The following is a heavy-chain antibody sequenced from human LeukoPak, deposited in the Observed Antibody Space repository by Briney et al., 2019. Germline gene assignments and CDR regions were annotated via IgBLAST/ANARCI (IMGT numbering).Heavy chain of an antibody. CDR2: MNPNSGNT. CDR1: GYTFTSYD. V-gene: IGHV1-8*03. Sequence: ASVKVSCKASGYTFTSYDINWVRQAAGQGLEWMGWMNPNSGNTGYAQKFQGRVTITRNTSISTAYMELSSLRSEDTAVYYCAILCGRPTDVPAAMGGDTMDVWGKGTTVTVSS. CDR3: AILCGRPTDVPAAMGGDTMDV. D-gene: IGHD2-2*01. J-gene: IGHJ6*04.